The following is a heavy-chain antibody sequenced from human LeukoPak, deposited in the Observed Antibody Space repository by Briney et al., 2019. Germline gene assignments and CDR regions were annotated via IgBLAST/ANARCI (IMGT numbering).Heavy chain of an antibody. Sequence: SETLSLTCAVSGYSISSGYYWGWIRQPPGKGLEWIGSIYHTGSTYYNPSLQSRVTISLDSPKNRFSLKLTSVTAADTAVYYCASGGTAVVMALTYYFDTWGQGTPVTVSS. D-gene: IGHD3-22*01. CDR2: IYHTGST. J-gene: IGHJ4*02. CDR3: ASGGTAVVMALTYYFDT. CDR1: GYSISSGYY. V-gene: IGHV4-38-2*01.